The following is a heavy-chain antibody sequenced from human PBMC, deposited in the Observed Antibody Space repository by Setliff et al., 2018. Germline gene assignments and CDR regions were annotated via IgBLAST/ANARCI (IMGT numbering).Heavy chain of an antibody. J-gene: IGHJ6*03. CDR1: GGTFGSYA. CDR2: IIPIFGTA. D-gene: IGHD3-3*01. V-gene: IGHV1-69*06. CDR3: ARDPPHDFWSGYYGRGGYYYYMDV. Sequence: SVKVSCKASGGTFGSYAISWVRQAPGQGLEWMGRIIPIFGTANYAQKFQGRVTITADKSTSTAYMELSSLRSEDTAVYYCARDPPHDFWSGYYGRGGYYYYMDVWGKGTTVTVSS.